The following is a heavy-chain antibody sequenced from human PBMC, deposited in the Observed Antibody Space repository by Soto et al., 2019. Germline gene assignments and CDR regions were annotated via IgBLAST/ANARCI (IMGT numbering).Heavy chain of an antibody. CDR2: VYYSGIT. J-gene: IGHJ4*02. Sequence: QVQLQESGPKLVRPSETLSLTCSFSGGSVSSQTHFWTWIRQAPGKGLEWIGYVYYSGITNSNPSLKSRVTISADTSNNQISLSLTSVTAADTAVYYCAREDMSGTYYFDSWGQGTLVTVSS. V-gene: IGHV4-61*01. CDR3: AREDMSGTYYFDS. D-gene: IGHD1-26*01. CDR1: GGSVSSQTHF.